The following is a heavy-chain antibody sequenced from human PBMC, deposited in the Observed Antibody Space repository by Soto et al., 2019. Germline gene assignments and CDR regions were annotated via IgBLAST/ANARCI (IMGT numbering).Heavy chain of an antibody. V-gene: IGHV3-7*01. J-gene: IGHJ3*01. CDR2: IKQDGSQI. Sequence: PGGSLRLSCVASGVTFSNYWMIWVRQGPGKGLEWVANIKQDGSQIHYVDSVKGRFTISRDNAKNSLYLQMNSLRAEDTAVYYYARDQLYYNDISGRPLNAFDVWGQGTMVTVSS. CDR1: GVTFSNYW. CDR3: ARDQLYYNDISGRPLNAFDV. D-gene: IGHD3-22*01.